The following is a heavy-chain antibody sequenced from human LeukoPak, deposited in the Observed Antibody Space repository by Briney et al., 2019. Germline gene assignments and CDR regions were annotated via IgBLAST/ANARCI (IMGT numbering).Heavy chain of an antibody. D-gene: IGHD4-11*01. Sequence: PGGSLRLSCAASVFIFIGYWMHWVRQAPGRGLAWVSRISSDGRTTNYADSVKGRFIIARDTAKNTLFLQMNSLSADDTAVYYCAGTTTTCCNQWGQGTLVTVS. CDR2: ISSDGRTT. CDR1: VFIFIGYW. CDR3: AGTTTTCCNQ. J-gene: IGHJ4*02. V-gene: IGHV3-74*01.